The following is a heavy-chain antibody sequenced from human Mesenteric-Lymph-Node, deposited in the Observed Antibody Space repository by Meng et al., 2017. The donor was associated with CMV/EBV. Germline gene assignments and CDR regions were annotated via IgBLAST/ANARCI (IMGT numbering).Heavy chain of an antibody. D-gene: IGHD2-8*01. CDR1: GGTFSSHT. Sequence: SVKVSCKASGGTFSSHTISWVRQAPGQGLEWMGRIIPILGIANYAQKFQGRVTITADKSTSTAYMELSSLRSEDTAVYYCARTPKWDYYYYYGMDVWGQGTTVTVSS. V-gene: IGHV1-69*02. CDR3: ARTPKWDYYYYYGMDV. CDR2: IIPILGIA. J-gene: IGHJ6*02.